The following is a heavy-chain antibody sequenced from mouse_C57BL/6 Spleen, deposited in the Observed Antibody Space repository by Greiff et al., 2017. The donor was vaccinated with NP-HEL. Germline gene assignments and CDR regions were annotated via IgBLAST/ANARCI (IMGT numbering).Heavy chain of an antibody. D-gene: IGHD2-4*01. Sequence: LQESGAELVRPGASVTLSCKASGYTFTDYEMHWVKQTPVHGLEWIGAIDPETGGTAYNQKFKGKAILTADKSSSTAYMELRSLTSEDSAVYYCTRDYNRNYWGQGTTLTVSS. CDR3: TRDYNRNY. CDR1: GYTFTDYE. CDR2: IDPETGGT. V-gene: IGHV1-15*01. J-gene: IGHJ2*01.